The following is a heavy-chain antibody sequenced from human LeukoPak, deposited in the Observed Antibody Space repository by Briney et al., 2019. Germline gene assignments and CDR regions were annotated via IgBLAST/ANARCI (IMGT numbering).Heavy chain of an antibody. CDR3: ARGLNGYCSGGSCSNWFDP. CDR1: GFTFSSYE. V-gene: IGHV3-48*03. J-gene: IGHJ5*02. CDR2: ISSSGSTI. D-gene: IGHD2-15*01. Sequence: GGSLRLSCAASGFTFSSYEMNWVRQAPGKGLEWVSYISSSGSTIYYADSVKGRFTISRDNAKNSLYLQMNSLRAEDTAVYYCARGLNGYCSGGSCSNWFDPWGQGTLVTVSS.